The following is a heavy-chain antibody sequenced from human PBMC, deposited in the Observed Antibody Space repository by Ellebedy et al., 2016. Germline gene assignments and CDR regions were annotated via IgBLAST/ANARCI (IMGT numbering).Heavy chain of an antibody. CDR2: VYHTGSA. J-gene: IGHJ4*02. D-gene: IGHD2-15*01. CDR1: GVTMSRGGYS. CDR3: ARVDGYGYFDS. V-gene: IGHV4-30-2*01. Sequence: SETLSLTCAVSGVTMSRGGYSWSWIRHPPGKGLEWIGNVYHTGSAYYNESLRSRLTISVDGSKNHFSLDLRSVTAADTAVYYCARVDGYGYFDSWGQGILVTVSS.